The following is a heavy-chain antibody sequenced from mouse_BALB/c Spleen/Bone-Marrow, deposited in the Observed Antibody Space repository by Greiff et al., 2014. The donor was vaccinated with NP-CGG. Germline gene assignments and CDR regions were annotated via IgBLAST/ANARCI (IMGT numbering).Heavy chain of an antibody. CDR3: ARGDGFAWFAY. CDR1: GYTFTSYW. CDR2: INPSNGRT. Sequence: QVHVKQSGAELVKPGASVKLSCKASGYTFTSYWMHWVKQRPGQGLEWIGEINPSNGRTNYNEKFKSKATLTVDKSSSTAYMQLSSLTSEDSAVYYCARGDGFAWFAYWGQGTLVTVPA. J-gene: IGHJ3*01. V-gene: IGHV1S81*02. D-gene: IGHD3-3*01.